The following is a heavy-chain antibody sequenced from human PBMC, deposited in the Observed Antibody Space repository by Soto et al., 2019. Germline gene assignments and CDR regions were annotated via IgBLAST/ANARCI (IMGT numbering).Heavy chain of an antibody. CDR1: GFTFSSYG. CDR3: ARDGSSGWIDY. Sequence: PGGSLRHSCAASGFTFSSYGMHWVRQAPGKGLEWVAVIWYDGSNKYYADSVKGRFTISRDNSKNTLYLQMNSLRAEDTAVYYCARDGSSGWIDYWGQGTLVTVSS. CDR2: IWYDGSNK. D-gene: IGHD6-19*01. V-gene: IGHV3-33*01. J-gene: IGHJ4*02.